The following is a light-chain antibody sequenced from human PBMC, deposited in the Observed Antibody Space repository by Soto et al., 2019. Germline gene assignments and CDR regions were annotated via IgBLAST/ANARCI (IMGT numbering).Light chain of an antibody. CDR2: DAS. CDR3: QQRSDWPPYT. CDR1: QSVSSY. J-gene: IGKJ2*01. Sequence: EIVLTQSPVTLSLSPGDRATLSCRASQSVSSYLAWYQQKPGQAPRLLIYDASNRATGIPARFSGSGSGTDFTLTITSLEPEDFAVYYCQQRSDWPPYTFGQGTKLEIK. V-gene: IGKV3-11*01.